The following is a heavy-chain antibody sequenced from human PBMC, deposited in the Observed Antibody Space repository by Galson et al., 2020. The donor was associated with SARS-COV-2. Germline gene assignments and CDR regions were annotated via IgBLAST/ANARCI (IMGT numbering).Heavy chain of an antibody. CDR2: INPSGGTT. V-gene: IGHV1-46*01. D-gene: IGHD2-15*01. CDR1: GYTFTRHF. CDR3: ARDYEDLMVVVPCTGHCQH. Sequence: ASVKVSCKASGYTFTRHFMHWVRQAPGRGLEWMGIINPSGGTTRIPQKFQGRLTMTTDTSTNTIYMELSSLNSDDTALYYCARDYEDLMVVVPCTGHCQHWGQGTLVTVSS. J-gene: IGHJ1*01.